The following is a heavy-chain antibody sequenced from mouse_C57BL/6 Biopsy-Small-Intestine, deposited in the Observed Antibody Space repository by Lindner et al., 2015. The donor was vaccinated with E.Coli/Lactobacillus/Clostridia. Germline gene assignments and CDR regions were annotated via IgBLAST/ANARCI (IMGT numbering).Heavy chain of an antibody. D-gene: IGHD2-4*01. CDR1: GYSFTGYY. CDR2: INPSTGGT. Sequence: VQLQESGPELVKPGASVKISCKASGYSFTGYYMNWVKQSPEKSLEWIGEINPSTGGTTYNQKLKAKATLTVDKSSSTAYMQLKSLTSEDSAVYYCARFDYAYYFDYWGQGTTLTVSS. CDR3: ARFDYAYYFDY. V-gene: IGHV1-42*01. J-gene: IGHJ2*01.